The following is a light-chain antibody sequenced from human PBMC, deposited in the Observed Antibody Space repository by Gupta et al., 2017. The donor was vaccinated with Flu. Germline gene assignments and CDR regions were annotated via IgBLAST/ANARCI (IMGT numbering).Light chain of an antibody. Sequence: QSALTHPASVSGSPGQSITISCTGTSSDVGGYDYVSWYQQHPGKAPQLMSYYVTNRASGVSNRFSCSKSGSTASLTISGLQAEDEADYDCSSPTSGSTLQVFGTGTKV. CDR3: SSPTSGSTLQV. J-gene: IGLJ1*01. CDR2: YVT. V-gene: IGLV2-14*03. CDR1: SSDVGGYDY.